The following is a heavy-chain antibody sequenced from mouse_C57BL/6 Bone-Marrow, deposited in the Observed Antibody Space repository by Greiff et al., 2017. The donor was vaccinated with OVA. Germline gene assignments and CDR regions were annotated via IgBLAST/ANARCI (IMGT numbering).Heavy chain of an antibody. CDR3: ARQYAMDY. V-gene: IGHV1-54*01. J-gene: IGHJ4*01. CDR2: INPGSGGT. Sequence: VKLMESGAELVRPGTSVKVSCKASGYAFTNYLIEWVKQRPGQGLEWIGVINPGSGGTNYNEKFKGKATLTADKSSSTAYMQLSSLTSEDSAVYFCARQYAMDYWGQGTSVTVSS. CDR1: GYAFTNYL.